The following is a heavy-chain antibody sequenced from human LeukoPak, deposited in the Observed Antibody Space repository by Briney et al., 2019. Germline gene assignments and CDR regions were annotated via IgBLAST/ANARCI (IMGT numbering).Heavy chain of an antibody. D-gene: IGHD3-10*01. CDR2: IRYDGSNK. V-gene: IGHV3-30*02. J-gene: IGHJ4*02. Sequence: GGSLRLSCAASGFIFSNYDMHWVRQAPGKGLEWVAFIRYDGSNKYYADSVKGRFTISRDSSKTTLSLHMNSLRAEDTAIYYCASGGLGARKYYSDPFHYWGQGTLVTVSS. CDR3: ASGGLGARKYYSDPFHY. CDR1: GFIFSNYD.